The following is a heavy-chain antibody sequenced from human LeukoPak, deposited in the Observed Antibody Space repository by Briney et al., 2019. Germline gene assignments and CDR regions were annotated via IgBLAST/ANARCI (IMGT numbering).Heavy chain of an antibody. CDR1: RFTFSSYG. J-gene: IGHJ3*02. V-gene: IGHV3-30*18. CDR2: ISYDGSNK. Sequence: PGGSLRLSCAASRFTFSSYGVHWVRQAPGKGLEWVAVISYDGSNKYYADSVKGRFTISRDNSKNTLYLQMNSLRAEDTAVYYCAKVVIAAAANDAFDIWGQGTMVTVSS. D-gene: IGHD6-13*01. CDR3: AKVVIAAAANDAFDI.